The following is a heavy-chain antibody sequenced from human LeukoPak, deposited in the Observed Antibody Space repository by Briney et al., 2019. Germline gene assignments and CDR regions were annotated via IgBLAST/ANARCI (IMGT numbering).Heavy chain of an antibody. CDR2: IYYSGST. J-gene: IGHJ4*02. D-gene: IGHD3-16*02. V-gene: IGHV4-30-4*01. CDR3: VRGAKELWFLWYFDY. CDR1: GGSITNTDYS. Sequence: SETLSLTCTVSGGSITNTDYSWTWVRQSPGKGLEWIGYIYYSGSTYYNPSLKSRFTISMDTSKNQFSLNLNSVTAADTAVYCVRGAKELWFLWYFDYWGQGTLVTVSS.